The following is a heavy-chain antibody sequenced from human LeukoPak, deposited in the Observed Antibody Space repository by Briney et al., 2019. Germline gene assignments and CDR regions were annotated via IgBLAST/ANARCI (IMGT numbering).Heavy chain of an antibody. V-gene: IGHV1-2*02. D-gene: IGHD3-10*01. J-gene: IGHJ6*03. Sequence: ASVKVSCKASGYTFTGYYMHWVRQAPGQGLEWMGWINPNSGGTNYAQKFQGRVTMTRDTSISTAYMELSRLRSDDTAVYYCAREGVRGVYYYYYYMDVWGKGTTVTISS. CDR1: GYTFTGYY. CDR2: INPNSGGT. CDR3: AREGVRGVYYYYYYMDV.